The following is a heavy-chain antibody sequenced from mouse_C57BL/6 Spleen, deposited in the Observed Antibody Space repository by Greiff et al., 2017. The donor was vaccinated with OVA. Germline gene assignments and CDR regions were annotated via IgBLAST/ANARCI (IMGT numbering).Heavy chain of an antibody. CDR2: INPSSGYT. CDR3: AREGHYYGRSYGY. V-gene: IGHV1-7*01. CDR1: GYTFTSYW. J-gene: IGHJ2*01. D-gene: IGHD1-1*01. Sequence: QVQLQQSGAELAKPGASVKLSCKASGYTFTSYWMHWVKQRPGQGLEWIGYINPSSGYTKYNQKFKDKATLTAEKSSSTAYMQLSSLTYEDSAFYYCAREGHYYGRSYGYWGQGTTLTVSS.